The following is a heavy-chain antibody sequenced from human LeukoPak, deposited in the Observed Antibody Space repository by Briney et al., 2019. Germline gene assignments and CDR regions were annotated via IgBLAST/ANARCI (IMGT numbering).Heavy chain of an antibody. J-gene: IGHJ4*02. Sequence: SETLSLTCVVYGGSFSGYYWTWIRQPPGKGLEWIGEIHYSGATSYKPSLKSRVTITGDTSKNQVSLNLRSVTAADTAVYYCARGRLDGYYDYWGQGALATVSS. CDR3: ARGRLDGYYDY. V-gene: IGHV4-34*01. D-gene: IGHD1-1*01. CDR2: IHYSGAT. CDR1: GGSFSGYY.